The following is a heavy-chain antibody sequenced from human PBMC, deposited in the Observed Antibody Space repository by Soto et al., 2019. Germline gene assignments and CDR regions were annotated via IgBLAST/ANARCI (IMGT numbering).Heavy chain of an antibody. CDR2: ISGSGGST. Sequence: GGSLRLSCAASGFTFSSYAMSWVRQAPGKGLEWVSAISGSGGSTYYADSVKGRFTISRDNSKNTLYLQMNSLRAEDTAVYYCAKGDSGGYYDSSGYYGYDYWGQGTLVTVSS. CDR1: GFTFSSYA. J-gene: IGHJ4*02. CDR3: AKGDSGGYYDSSGYYGYDY. V-gene: IGHV3-23*01. D-gene: IGHD3-22*01.